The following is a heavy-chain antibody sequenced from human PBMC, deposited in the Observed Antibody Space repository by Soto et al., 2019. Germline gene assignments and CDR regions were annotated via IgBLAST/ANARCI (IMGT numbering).Heavy chain of an antibody. Sequence: VLLEQSGAEVKKPGSSVKVSCKTSGGTFSNFAISWVRLAPGQGLEWMGVIIPKFSAPTYAQKFQGRVMITADESTSTAFMELSSLRSEDTAVYFCGRDRVMLGNSYYYGMDVWGQGTTVIVSS. CDR3: GRDRVMLGNSYYYGMDV. D-gene: IGHD3-16*01. V-gene: IGHV1-69*12. J-gene: IGHJ6*02. CDR1: GGTFSNFA. CDR2: IIPKFSAP.